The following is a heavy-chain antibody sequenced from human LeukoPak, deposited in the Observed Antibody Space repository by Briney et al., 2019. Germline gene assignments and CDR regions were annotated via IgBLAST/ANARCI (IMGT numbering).Heavy chain of an antibody. J-gene: IGHJ4*02. CDR2: ISSSGSTI. CDR3: ARVSRAWSETYFDY. CDR1: GFTFSDYY. Sequence: GGSLRLSCAASGFTFSDYYMSWIRQAPGKGLEWVSYISSSGSTIYYADSVKGRFTISRDNAKNSLYLQMNSLRAEDTAVYYCARVSRAWSETYFDYWGQGTLVTVSS. V-gene: IGHV3-11*04. D-gene: IGHD2-8*02.